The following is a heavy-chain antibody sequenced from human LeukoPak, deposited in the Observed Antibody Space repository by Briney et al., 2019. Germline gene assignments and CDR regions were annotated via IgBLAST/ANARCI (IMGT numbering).Heavy chain of an antibody. D-gene: IGHD1-26*01. CDR1: GGSISSGGYY. CDR2: IYYSGST. V-gene: IGHV4-31*03. J-gene: IGHJ4*02. CDR3: ARVVGATYFDY. Sequence: SETLSLTCTVSGGSISSGGYYWSWIRQHPGKGLEWIGYIYYSGSTYYNPSLKSRVTISVDTSKSQFSLKLSSVTAADTAVYYCARVVGATYFDYWGQGTLVTVSS.